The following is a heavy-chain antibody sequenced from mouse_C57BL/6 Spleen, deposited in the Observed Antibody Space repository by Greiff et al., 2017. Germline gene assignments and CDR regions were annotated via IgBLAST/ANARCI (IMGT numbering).Heavy chain of an antibody. V-gene: IGHV5-4*01. Sequence: DVKLVESGGGLVKPGGSLKLSCAASGFTFSSYDMSWVRQTPEKRLEWVATISDGGSYTYYPDNVKGRFTISRDNAKNNLYLQMSHLKSEDTAMYYCARDPIYSNYVKWYFDVWGTGTTVTVSS. CDR3: ARDPIYSNYVKWYFDV. J-gene: IGHJ1*03. CDR1: GFTFSSYD. D-gene: IGHD2-5*01. CDR2: ISDGGSYT.